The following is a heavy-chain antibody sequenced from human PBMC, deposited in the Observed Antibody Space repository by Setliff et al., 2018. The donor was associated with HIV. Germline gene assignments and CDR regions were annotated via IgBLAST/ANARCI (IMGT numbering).Heavy chain of an antibody. Sequence: SETLSLTCTVSGGSISSGSYYWGWIRQPAGKGLEWIGHIHTSGSTNYNPSLKSRVTISVDTSKNQFSLKLSSVTAADTAVYYCARRGWNAYKAFDYWGQGTLVTVSS. D-gene: IGHD1-1*01. CDR1: GGSISSGSYY. CDR3: ARRGWNAYKAFDY. J-gene: IGHJ4*02. CDR2: IHTSGST. V-gene: IGHV4-61*09.